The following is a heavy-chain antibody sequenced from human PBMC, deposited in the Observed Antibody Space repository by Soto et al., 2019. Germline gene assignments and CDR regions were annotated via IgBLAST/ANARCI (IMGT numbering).Heavy chain of an antibody. D-gene: IGHD3-22*01. J-gene: IGHJ3*02. CDR3: VIVNYFDTGGFSLDAFDI. CDR1: GFTFSDHY. V-gene: IGHV3-72*01. Sequence: QSGGSLRLSCAASGFTFSDHYMDWVRQAPGKGLEWVGRIRNKAKNYRTDYAASVEGRFSISRDDSENSVNLQMNSLKTDDTAVYYCVIVNYFDTGGFSLDAFDIWGQGTMVTVSS. CDR2: IRNKAKNYRT.